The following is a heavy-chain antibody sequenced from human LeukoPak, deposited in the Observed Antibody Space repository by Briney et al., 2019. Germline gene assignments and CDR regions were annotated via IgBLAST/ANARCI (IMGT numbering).Heavy chain of an antibody. Sequence: SETLSLTCAVSGVSFTGYYWSWIRQPTGKGPEWIGEISHSGRTAYNPSLKSRVAISLDTSKNQFSLKLSFVSAADTAVYYCTRTSPGIPLDFWGQGTLVTVSS. CDR3: TRTSPGIPLDF. CDR2: ISHSGRT. CDR1: GVSFTGYY. V-gene: IGHV4-34*01. J-gene: IGHJ4*02. D-gene: IGHD1-1*01.